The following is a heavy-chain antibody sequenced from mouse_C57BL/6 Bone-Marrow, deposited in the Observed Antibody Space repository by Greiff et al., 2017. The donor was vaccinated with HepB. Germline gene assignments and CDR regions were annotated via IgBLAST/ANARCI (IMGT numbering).Heavy chain of an antibody. CDR2: IWSDGST. V-gene: IGHV2-6-1*01. CDR3: ARQGWLLPYYAMDY. Sequence: VKLQESGPGLVAPSQSLSITCTVSGFSLTSYGVHWVRQPPGKGLEWLVVIWSDGSTTYNSALKSRLSISKDNSKSQVFLKMNSLQTDDTAMYYCARQGWLLPYYAMDYWGQGTSVTVSS. D-gene: IGHD2-3*01. J-gene: IGHJ4*01. CDR1: GFSLTSYG.